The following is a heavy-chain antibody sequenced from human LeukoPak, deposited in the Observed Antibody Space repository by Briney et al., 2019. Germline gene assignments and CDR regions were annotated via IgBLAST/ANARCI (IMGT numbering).Heavy chain of an antibody. D-gene: IGHD5-24*01. Sequence: GGSLRLSCAASGFTFSRCAMSWVREAPGKGLEWVSSISGGAVSTYYADSVRGRFTISRDNSKNTMDLQMNGLRAEDSAVYYCAKDEVGYTKSFGNWGQGTLVTVSS. V-gene: IGHV3-23*01. J-gene: IGHJ4*02. CDR2: ISGGAVST. CDR3: AKDEVGYTKSFGN. CDR1: GFTFSRCA.